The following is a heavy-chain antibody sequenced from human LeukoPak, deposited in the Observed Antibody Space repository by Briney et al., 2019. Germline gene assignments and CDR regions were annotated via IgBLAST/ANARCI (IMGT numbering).Heavy chain of an antibody. CDR3: ARDGRSWYGDY. Sequence: GGSLRLSCAASGFTFSYYSMNWVRQTPGKGLEWLSYISGSSSTIYYADSVKGRFTISRDNAKNSLFLQMNSLRAEDTAVYYCARDGRSWYGDYWGQGTLVTVSS. CDR1: GFTFSYYS. D-gene: IGHD6-13*01. V-gene: IGHV3-48*01. J-gene: IGHJ4*02. CDR2: ISGSSSTI.